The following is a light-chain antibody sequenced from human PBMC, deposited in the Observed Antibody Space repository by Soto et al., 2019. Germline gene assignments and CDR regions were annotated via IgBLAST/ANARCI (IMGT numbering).Light chain of an antibody. CDR2: GNS. J-gene: IGLJ3*02. V-gene: IGLV1-40*01. CDR1: SSNIGAGYD. Sequence: QYVLTQPPSVSGAPGQRVTISCTGSSSNIGAGYDVHWYQQLPGTAPKLLIYGNSNRPSGVPDRFSGSKSGTSASLAITGLRAEAEADYYCQSYDSSLSCWVFGGGTKLTVL. CDR3: QSYDSSLSCWV.